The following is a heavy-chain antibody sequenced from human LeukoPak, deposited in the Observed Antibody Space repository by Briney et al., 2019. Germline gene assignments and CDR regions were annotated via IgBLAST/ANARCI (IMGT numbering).Heavy chain of an antibody. J-gene: IGHJ6*02. CDR2: IIPNSGTT. Sequence: SVKVSCQASGGTFSSYAISWVRQAPGQGLEWMGGIIPNSGTTNYTQRFQGRVTIIADESTSTAYMELNSLISEDTAVYYCARSTPIVRYCSGGGCNEAGYYYYGMDVWGQGTTVTVSS. V-gene: IGHV1-69*13. D-gene: IGHD2-15*01. CDR1: GGTFSSYA. CDR3: ARSTPIVRYCSGGGCNEAGYYYYGMDV.